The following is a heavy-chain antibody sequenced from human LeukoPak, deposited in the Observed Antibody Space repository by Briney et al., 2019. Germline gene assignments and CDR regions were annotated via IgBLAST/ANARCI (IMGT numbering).Heavy chain of an antibody. Sequence: SETLSLTCTVSGGSISSNYWCWVWQRPRKGLEWIGYIYYSGSTNYNPSLKSRVTISVDTSKNQFSLKLSSVTAADTAVYYCARDRASGSYYDYGGQGTRVSVSS. CDR3: ARDRASGSYYDY. CDR1: GGSISSNY. D-gene: IGHD1-26*01. CDR2: IYYSGST. J-gene: IGHJ4*02. V-gene: IGHV4-59*01.